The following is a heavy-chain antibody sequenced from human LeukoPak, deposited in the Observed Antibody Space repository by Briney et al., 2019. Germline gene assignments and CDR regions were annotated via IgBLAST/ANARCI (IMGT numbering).Heavy chain of an antibody. D-gene: IGHD3-10*01. J-gene: IGHJ5*02. Sequence: ASVKVSCKASGYTFTSYGISWVRRAPGQGLEWMGWISAYNGNTNYAQKLQGRVTMTTDTSTSTAYMELRSLRSDDTAVYYCARLPSNFGELLSDNNWFDPWGQGTLVTVSS. V-gene: IGHV1-18*01. CDR1: GYTFTSYG. CDR3: ARLPSNFGELLSDNNWFDP. CDR2: ISAYNGNT.